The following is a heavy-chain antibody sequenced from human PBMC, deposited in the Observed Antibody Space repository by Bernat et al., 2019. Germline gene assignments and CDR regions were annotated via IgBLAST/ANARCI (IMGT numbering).Heavy chain of an antibody. Sequence: QVQLQESGPGLVKPSGTLSLTCAVSGASISSNEWWSWVRQPPGKGLEWIGEIYPSGTTNYNPSLRSRVTMSVDKSKNQFSLRLNSVTAADTAVYYGASKIGILVAGPFYDYWGQGTLVTVSS. CDR3: ASKIGILVAGPFYDY. CDR1: GASISSNEW. J-gene: IGHJ4*02. V-gene: IGHV4-4*02. CDR2: IYPSGTT. D-gene: IGHD6-19*01.